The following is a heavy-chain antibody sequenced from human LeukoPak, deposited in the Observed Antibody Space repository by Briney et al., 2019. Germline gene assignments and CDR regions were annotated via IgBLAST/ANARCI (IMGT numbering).Heavy chain of an antibody. CDR1: GGSISSYY. D-gene: IGHD4-23*01. J-gene: IGHJ6*03. CDR3: ATTTVVRGYYYYYMDV. Sequence: SETLSLTCTVSGGSISSYYWSWIRQPPGKGLEWIGYIYTSGSTNYNPSLKSRVTISVDTSKNQFSLKLSSVTAADTAVYYCATTTVVRGYYYYYMDVWGQGTTVTVSS. V-gene: IGHV4-4*09. CDR2: IYTSGST.